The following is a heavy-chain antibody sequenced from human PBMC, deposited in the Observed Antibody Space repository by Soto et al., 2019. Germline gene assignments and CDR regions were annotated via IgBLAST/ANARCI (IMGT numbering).Heavy chain of an antibody. Sequence: ASVKGSCKASGYTFTSYGISWVRQAPGQGLEWMGWISAYNGNTNYAQKLQGRVTMTTDTSTSTAYMELRSLRSDDTAVYYCARVGNNYDFWSGYYPDAFDIWGQGTMVTVSS. J-gene: IGHJ3*02. CDR2: ISAYNGNT. D-gene: IGHD3-3*01. CDR1: GYTFTSYG. V-gene: IGHV1-18*01. CDR3: ARVGNNYDFWSGYYPDAFDI.